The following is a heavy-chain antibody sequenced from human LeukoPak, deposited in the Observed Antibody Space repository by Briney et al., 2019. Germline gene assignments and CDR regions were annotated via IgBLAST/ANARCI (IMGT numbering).Heavy chain of an antibody. CDR2: ISYDGSNK. D-gene: IGHD2-15*01. V-gene: IGHV3-30*18. CDR3: AKDARYCSGGSCYSYYFDY. Sequence: PGGSLRLSCAASGXTFSSYGVHWVRQAPGKGLEWVAVISYDGSNKYYADSVKGRFTISRDNSKNTLYLQMNSLRAVDTAVYYCAKDARYCSGGSCYSYYFDYWGQGTLVTVSS. J-gene: IGHJ4*02. CDR1: GXTFSSYG.